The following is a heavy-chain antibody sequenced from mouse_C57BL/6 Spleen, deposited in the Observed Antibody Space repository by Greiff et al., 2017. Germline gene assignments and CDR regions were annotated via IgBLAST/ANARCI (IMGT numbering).Heavy chain of an antibody. CDR3: AREEDYYGSRGFDV. Sequence: DVMLVESGGGLVKPGGSLKLSCAASGFTFSSYAMSWVRQTPEKRLEWVATISDGGSYTYYPDNVKGRFTISRDNAKNNLYLQMSHLKSEDTAMYYCAREEDYYGSRGFDVWGTGTTVTVSS. V-gene: IGHV5-4*01. J-gene: IGHJ1*03. D-gene: IGHD1-1*01. CDR1: GFTFSSYA. CDR2: ISDGGSYT.